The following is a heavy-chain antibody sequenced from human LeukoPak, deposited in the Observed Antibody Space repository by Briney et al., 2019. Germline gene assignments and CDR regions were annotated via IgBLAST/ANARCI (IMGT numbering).Heavy chain of an antibody. CDR1: GFTFSSYW. Sequence: GGCLRLSCAASGFTFSSYWMHWVRQAPGKGLVWVSRMNSDGSSTNYADSVKGRFTISRDNSKNTLYLQMNSLRAEDTAVYYCATKRLAPYSSGWVFDYWGQGTLVTVSS. V-gene: IGHV3-74*01. CDR2: MNSDGSST. CDR3: ATKRLAPYSSGWVFDY. D-gene: IGHD6-19*01. J-gene: IGHJ4*02.